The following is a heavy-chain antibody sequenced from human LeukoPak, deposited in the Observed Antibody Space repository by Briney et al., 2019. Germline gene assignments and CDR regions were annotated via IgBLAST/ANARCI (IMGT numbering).Heavy chain of an antibody. CDR2: IYYSGST. V-gene: IGHV4-59*01. CDR3: ARGGYYDYFDY. D-gene: IGHD3-10*01. J-gene: IGHJ4*02. Sequence: SETLSLTCTVSGGSISSYYWSWIRQPPGKGLEWIGYIYYSGSTNYNPSLKRRVTISVDTSKNQFPLKLSSVTAADTAVYYCARGGYYDYFDYWGQGTLVTVSS. CDR1: GGSISSYY.